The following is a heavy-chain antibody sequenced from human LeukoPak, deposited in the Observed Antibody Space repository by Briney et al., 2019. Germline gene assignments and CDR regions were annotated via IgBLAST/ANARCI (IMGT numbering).Heavy chain of an antibody. D-gene: IGHD4-17*01. J-gene: IGHJ4*02. CDR3: ARDLGDYGYYFDH. Sequence: AVNVSCKASVGTFSSYAISWVRQAPGQGLEWMGGIIPMFGTANYAQNLRGRATMTTETSTSTAYMEPRSLRADDTAVYYCARDLGDYGYYFDHWGQGTLVTVSS. CDR2: IIPMFGTA. V-gene: IGHV1-69*05. CDR1: VGTFSSYA.